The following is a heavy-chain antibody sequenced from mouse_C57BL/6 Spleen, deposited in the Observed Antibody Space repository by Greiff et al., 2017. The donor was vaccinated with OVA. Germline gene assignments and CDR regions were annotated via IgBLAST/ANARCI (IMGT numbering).Heavy chain of an antibody. V-gene: IGHV1-53*01. CDR2: INPSNGGT. J-gene: IGHJ3*01. Sequence: QVQLKQPGTELVKPGASVKLSCKASGYTFTSYWMHWVKQRPGQGLEWIGNINPSNGGTNYNEKFKSKATLTVDKSSSTAYMQLSSRTSEDSAVYYCARGDYDGAWFAYWGQGTLVTVSA. D-gene: IGHD2-4*01. CDR1: GYTFTSYW. CDR3: ARGDYDGAWFAY.